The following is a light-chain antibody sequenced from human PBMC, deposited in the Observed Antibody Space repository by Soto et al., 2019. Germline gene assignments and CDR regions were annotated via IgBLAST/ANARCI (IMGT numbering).Light chain of an antibody. J-gene: IGKJ1*01. CDR1: QGVSSQY. CDR3: QQYGSSPWT. V-gene: IGKV3-20*01. CDR2: GAS. Sequence: EIVLTQSPGTLSLSPGDRATLSCRASQGVSSQYLAWYQQKGGQAPRLLIYGASSGAAGIPDRFSGSGSGTDFTLIISRLEPEDFAVYYCQQYGSSPWTFGQGTKVEIK.